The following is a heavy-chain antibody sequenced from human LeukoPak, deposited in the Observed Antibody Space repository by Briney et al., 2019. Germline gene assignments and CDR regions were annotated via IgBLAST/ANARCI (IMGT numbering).Heavy chain of an antibody. CDR3: ATTFPAAHAGWFDP. V-gene: IGHV1-69*01. CDR2: IIPIFGTA. CDR1: GGSYSSDA. J-gene: IGHJ5*02. Sequence: GSSVKVSCKASGGSYSSDAIGWVRQAPGQWLEWMGGIIPIFGTANYAQKFQGRVTITADESTSTAYMELSSLRSEDTAVYYCATTFPAAHAGWFDPWGQGTLVTVSS. D-gene: IGHD2-2*01.